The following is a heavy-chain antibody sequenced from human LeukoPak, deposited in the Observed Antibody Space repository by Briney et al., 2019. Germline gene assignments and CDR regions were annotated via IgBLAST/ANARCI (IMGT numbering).Heavy chain of an antibody. CDR2: IYYSGST. CDR3: AGHPWVRGVSAFDI. D-gene: IGHD3-10*01. J-gene: IGHJ3*02. Sequence: SETLSLTCTVSGGSISSGGYYWSSIRQPPGKGLEWIGYIYYSGSTNYNPSLKSRVTISVDTSKNQFSLKLSSVTAADTAVYYCAGHPWVRGVSAFDIWGQGTMVTVSS. CDR1: GGSISSGGYY. V-gene: IGHV4-61*08.